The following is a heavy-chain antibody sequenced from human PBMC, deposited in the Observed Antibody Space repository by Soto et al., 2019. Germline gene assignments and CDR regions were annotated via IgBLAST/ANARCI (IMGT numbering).Heavy chain of an antibody. Sequence: ASVKVSCKASGGTFSSYAISWVRQAPGQGLEWMGGIIPIFGTANYAQKFQGRVTITADESTSTAYMELSSLRSEDTAVYYCARTPQTCTSCYPGPVYYYGMDVWGQGTTVTVSS. V-gene: IGHV1-69*13. CDR3: ARTPQTCTSCYPGPVYYYGMDV. D-gene: IGHD2-2*01. CDR1: GGTFSSYA. CDR2: IIPIFGTA. J-gene: IGHJ6*02.